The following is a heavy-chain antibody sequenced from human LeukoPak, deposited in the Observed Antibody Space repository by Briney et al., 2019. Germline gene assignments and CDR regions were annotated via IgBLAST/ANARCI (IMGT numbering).Heavy chain of an antibody. D-gene: IGHD5-12*01. CDR1: GGSINSGGYS. CDR3: ASRSSSGYLIGSGQYYFDY. J-gene: IGHJ4*02. CDR2: IYHSGST. Sequence: SQTLSLTCAVSGGSINSGGYSWSWIRQSPGKGLEWIGYIYHSGSTYYNPSLKSRVTMSVDRSKNQFSLKLSSVTAADTAVYYCASRSSSGYLIGSGQYYFDYWGQGTLVTVSS. V-gene: IGHV4-30-2*06.